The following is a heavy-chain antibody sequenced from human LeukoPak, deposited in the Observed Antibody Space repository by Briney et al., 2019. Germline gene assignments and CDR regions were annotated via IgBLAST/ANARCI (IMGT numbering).Heavy chain of an antibody. CDR2: ISGSGGST. D-gene: IGHD1-7*01. CDR3: ARETFGTGTTSSALDI. Sequence: PGGSLRLSCAASGFTFSSYAMSWVRQAPGKGLEWVSAISGSGGSTYYADSVKGRFTISRDNSKNTLYLQMNSLRAEDTAVYYCARETFGTGTTSSALDIWGQRTMVTVSS. V-gene: IGHV3-23*01. CDR1: GFTFSSYA. J-gene: IGHJ3*02.